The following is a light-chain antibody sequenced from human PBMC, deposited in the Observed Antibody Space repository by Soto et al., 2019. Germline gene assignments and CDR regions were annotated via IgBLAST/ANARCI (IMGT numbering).Light chain of an antibody. CDR2: AAS. Sequence: DIQMTQSPSSLSASVGDRVTITCRASQSISSYLNWYQQKQGKAPKLLIYAASSLQSGVPSKFSGSGSGTDFTLTISSLQPEDFATYYCQQSYTTPWTFGQGTQVEIK. CDR1: QSISSY. CDR3: QQSYTTPWT. J-gene: IGKJ1*01. V-gene: IGKV1-39*01.